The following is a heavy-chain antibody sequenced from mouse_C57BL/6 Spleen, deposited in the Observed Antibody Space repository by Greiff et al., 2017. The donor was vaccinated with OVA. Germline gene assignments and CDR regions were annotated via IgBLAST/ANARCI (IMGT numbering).Heavy chain of an antibody. CDR3: AITTVVGLRYFDV. CDR1: GFTFSDYY. D-gene: IGHD1-1*01. CDR2: ISNGGGST. J-gene: IGHJ1*03. Sequence: EVKLMESGGGLVQPGGSLKLSCAASGFTFSDYYMYWVRQTPEKRLEWVAYISNGGGSTYYPDTVKGRFTISRDNAKNTLYLQMSRLKSEDTAMYYCAITTVVGLRYFDVWGTGTTVTVSS. V-gene: IGHV5-12*01.